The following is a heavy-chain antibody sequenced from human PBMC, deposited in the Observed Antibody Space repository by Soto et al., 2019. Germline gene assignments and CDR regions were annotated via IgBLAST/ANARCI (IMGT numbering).Heavy chain of an antibody. CDR3: AREDRDRETGLVPAAIDGIDV. Sequence: QVQLVQSGAGVKKPGSSVKVSCKASGGTFSRYSITWVRQAPGHGLEWIGRIIPIFGIASYAQKFQGRVTITADESTSTAYMELSSLRSDDTAVYYCAREDRDRETGLVPAAIDGIDVWGQGTTVTVSS. J-gene: IGHJ6*02. CDR1: GGTFSRYS. V-gene: IGHV1-69*08. CDR2: IIPIFGIA. D-gene: IGHD2-2*01.